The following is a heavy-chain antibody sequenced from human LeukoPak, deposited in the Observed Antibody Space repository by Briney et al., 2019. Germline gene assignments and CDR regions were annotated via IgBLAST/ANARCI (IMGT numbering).Heavy chain of an antibody. CDR1: GFTFSSYA. D-gene: IGHD5-12*01. CDR2: ISGSGGST. V-gene: IGHV3-23*01. CDR3: ATVRRSGYDLGDQFDY. Sequence: PGGSLRLSCAASGFTFSSYAMSWVRQAPGKGLEWVSAISGSGGSTYYADSVKGRFTISRDNSKNTLYLQMNSLRAEDTAVYYCATVRRSGYDLGDQFDYWGQGTLVTVSS. J-gene: IGHJ4*02.